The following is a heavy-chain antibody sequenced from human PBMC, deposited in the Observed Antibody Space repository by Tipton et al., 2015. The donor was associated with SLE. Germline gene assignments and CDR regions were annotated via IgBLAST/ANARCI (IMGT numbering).Heavy chain of an antibody. V-gene: IGHV3-21*04. CDR2: ITGDGASK. Sequence: SLRLSCAASGFILSSYSMHWVRQAPGKGLQWVSSITGDGASKSYADSVTGRFTISRDNAKNSLYLEMNSLRAEDTAIYYCVKGLNFDFWCGFGMVVWGQGTTVTV. J-gene: IGHJ6*02. CDR3: VKGLNFDFWCGFGMVV. D-gene: IGHD3-3*01. CDR1: GFILSSYS.